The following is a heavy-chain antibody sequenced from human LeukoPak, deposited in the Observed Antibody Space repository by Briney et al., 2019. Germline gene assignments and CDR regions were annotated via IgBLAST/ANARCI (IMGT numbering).Heavy chain of an antibody. CDR3: AKQPYYDSSGDAFDI. D-gene: IGHD3-22*01. Sequence: GGSLRLSCAASGFTFSSYWMSWVRQAPGKGLEWVSAISGSGGSTYYADSVKGRFTISRDNSKNTLYLQMNSLRAEDTAVYYCAKQPYYDSSGDAFDIWGQGTMVTVSS. CDR1: GFTFSSYW. V-gene: IGHV3-23*01. J-gene: IGHJ3*02. CDR2: ISGSGGST.